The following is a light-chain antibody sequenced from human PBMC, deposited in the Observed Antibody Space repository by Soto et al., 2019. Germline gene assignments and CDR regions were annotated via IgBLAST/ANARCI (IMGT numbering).Light chain of an antibody. CDR1: QNVSSN. Sequence: EIVMTQSPATLSVSPGKRGTLSCRASQNVSSNLAWYQQKHGQAPRLLINGASTRATGVPPQFSGSGSGTEFTLSISSLQSGDSAVYFCQHYNSWPFTFGPGTKVDI. J-gene: IGKJ3*01. V-gene: IGKV3-15*01. CDR3: QHYNSWPFT. CDR2: GAS.